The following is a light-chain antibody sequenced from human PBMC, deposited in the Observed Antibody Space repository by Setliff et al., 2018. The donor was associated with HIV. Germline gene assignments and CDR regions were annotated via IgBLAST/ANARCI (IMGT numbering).Light chain of an antibody. V-gene: IGLV2-14*01. CDR2: EVR. Sequence: QSALTQPASVSGSPGQSITISCTGTSSDVGGYNYVSWYQQHPGKAPKLIIYEVRNRPSGVSNRFSGSKSGNTASLTISGLQAEDEADYYCAAWDDSLSGHVFGTGTKVTVL. CDR1: SSDVGGYNY. J-gene: IGLJ1*01. CDR3: AAWDDSLSGHV.